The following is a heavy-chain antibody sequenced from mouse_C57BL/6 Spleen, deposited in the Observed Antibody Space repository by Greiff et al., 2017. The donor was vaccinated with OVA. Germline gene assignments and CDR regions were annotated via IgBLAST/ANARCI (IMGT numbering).Heavy chain of an antibody. J-gene: IGHJ1*03. Sequence: QVQLQQSGAELMKPGASVKLSCTATGYTFTGYWIEWVKQRPGHGLEWIGEILPGSGSTNYNEKFKGKATFTADTSSNTAYMQLSSLTTEDSAIYDCARWGAFTTGVAPFDVWGTGTTVTVSS. CDR1: GYTFTGYW. D-gene: IGHD1-1*01. CDR2: ILPGSGST. V-gene: IGHV1-9*01. CDR3: ARWGAFTTGVAPFDV.